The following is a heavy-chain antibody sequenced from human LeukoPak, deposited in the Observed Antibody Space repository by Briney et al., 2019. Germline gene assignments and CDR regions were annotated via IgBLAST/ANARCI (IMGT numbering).Heavy chain of an antibody. CDR2: IYHSGTT. CDR3: AGDFGSGSYRFDY. D-gene: IGHD3-10*01. CDR1: GVSISSGDYS. J-gene: IGHJ4*02. V-gene: IGHV4-30-2*01. Sequence: SQTLSLTCAVSGVSISSGDYSWSWLRQPPGKGLEWIGYIYHSGTTYYNPSLKSRGTISLDRSKNRFSLKLTSVTAADTAVYYCAGDFGSGSYRFDYWGQGTLVTVSS.